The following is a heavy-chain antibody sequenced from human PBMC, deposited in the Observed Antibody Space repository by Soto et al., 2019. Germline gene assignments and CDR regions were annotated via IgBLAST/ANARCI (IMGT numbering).Heavy chain of an antibody. V-gene: IGHV1-3*02. D-gene: IGHD3-3*01. Sequence: ASVKVSCKASGYTFTSYAMHWVRQAPGQRLEWMGWSNAGNGNTKYSQEFQGRVTITRDTSASTAYMELSSLRSEDTAVYYCARGPSKRITIFGVVIMKGVAAFDIWGQGTMVTVSS. CDR1: GYTFTSYA. CDR2: SNAGNGNT. J-gene: IGHJ3*02. CDR3: ARGPSKRITIFGVVIMKGVAAFDI.